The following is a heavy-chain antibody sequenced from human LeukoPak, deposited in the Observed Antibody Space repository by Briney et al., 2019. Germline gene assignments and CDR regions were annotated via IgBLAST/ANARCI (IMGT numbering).Heavy chain of an antibody. CDR3: ARELGYSGYDPLDY. D-gene: IGHD5-12*01. J-gene: IGHJ4*02. Sequence: ASVKVSCKASGYTFTSYGISWVRQAPGQGLEWMGWISAYNGNTNYAQKLQGRDTMTTDTSTSTAYMELRSLRSDDTAVYYCARELGYSGYDPLDYWGQGTLVTVSS. V-gene: IGHV1-18*01. CDR1: GYTFTSYG. CDR2: ISAYNGNT.